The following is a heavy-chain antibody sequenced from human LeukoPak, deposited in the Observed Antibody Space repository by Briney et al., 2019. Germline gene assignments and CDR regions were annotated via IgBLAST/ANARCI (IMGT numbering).Heavy chain of an antibody. J-gene: IGHJ4*02. CDR1: GGSFSGYY. CDR3: ARDGDCFDY. CDR2: INHSGGT. Sequence: EXXSLTCAVYGGSFSGYYWSWIRQPPGKGLEWSGEINHSGGTNYNPSLKSRVTISVDTSKNKCSLKLSSVTAADTAVYYCARDGDCFDYWGQGTLVTVSS. D-gene: IGHD4-17*01. V-gene: IGHV4-34*01.